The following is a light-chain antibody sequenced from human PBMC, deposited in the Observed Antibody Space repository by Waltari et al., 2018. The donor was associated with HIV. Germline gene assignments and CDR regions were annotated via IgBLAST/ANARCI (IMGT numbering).Light chain of an antibody. Sequence: SYVLTQAPSVSVSPGQTAPMSCGNIGTYSVQWYRQKPGRAPVLVVPDDNERFSGTPARMSGANSGSRATLTISNVEAGDEAVYYCQVWDRSYKEAVFGGGT. CDR3: QVWDRSYKEAV. CDR1: NIGTYS. V-gene: IGLV3-21*02. CDR2: DDN. J-gene: IGLJ2*01.